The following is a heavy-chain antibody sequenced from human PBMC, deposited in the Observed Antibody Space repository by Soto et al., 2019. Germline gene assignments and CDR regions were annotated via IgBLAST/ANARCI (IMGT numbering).Heavy chain of an antibody. CDR3: ARAPMVVIRSYFDY. CDR1: DGSISNFD. J-gene: IGHJ4*02. CDR2: ISSSGNT. Sequence: SETLSLTCTVSDGSISNFDWSWIRQPPGKGLEWIGYISSSGNTNYNPSLKSRISISVDTSKNQFSLNLTSVTAADTSVYYCARAPMVVIRSYFDYWGQGTPVTVSS. D-gene: IGHD3-3*01. V-gene: IGHV4-59*01.